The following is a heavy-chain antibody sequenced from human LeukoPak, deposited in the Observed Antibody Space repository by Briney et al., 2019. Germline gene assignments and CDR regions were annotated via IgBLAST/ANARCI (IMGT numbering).Heavy chain of an antibody. D-gene: IGHD4-17*01. V-gene: IGHV3-33*01. CDR3: ARDTENAFDI. CDR1: GFTFSSYG. J-gene: IGHJ3*02. CDR2: IWYDGSNK. Sequence: GGSLRLSCAASGFTFSSYGMHWVRQAPGKGLEWVAVIWYDGSNKFYADSVKGRFTISRDNSNNTLYLQMNSLRAEDTAMYYCARDTENAFDIWGQGTLVTVSS.